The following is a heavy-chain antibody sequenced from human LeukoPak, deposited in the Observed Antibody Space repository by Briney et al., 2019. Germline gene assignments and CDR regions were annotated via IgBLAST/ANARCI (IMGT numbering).Heavy chain of an antibody. J-gene: IGHJ4*02. Sequence: PSETLSLTCIVSGGSLSSYYWTWMRQPPGKGLEWIGYIYYSGSTNYNPSLKSRVTISVDTSKNQFSLNLSSVTAADTAVYYCARVGDNYDRSGYYFDYWGQGTLVTVSS. V-gene: IGHV4-59*01. CDR3: ARVGDNYDRSGYYFDY. D-gene: IGHD3-22*01. CDR1: GGSLSSYY. CDR2: IYYSGST.